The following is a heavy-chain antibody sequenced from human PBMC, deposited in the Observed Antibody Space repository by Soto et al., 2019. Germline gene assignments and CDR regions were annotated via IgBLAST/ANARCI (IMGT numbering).Heavy chain of an antibody. D-gene: IGHD1-1*01. V-gene: IGHV5-51*01. CDR3: ARSVGRGHLNWNDGYYGMDV. J-gene: IGHJ6*02. Sequence: PGESLKISCKGSGYSFTSYWIGWVRQMPGKGLEWMGIIYPGDSDTRYSPSFQGQVTISADKSISTAYLQWSSLKASDTAMYYCARSVGRGHLNWNDGYYGMDVWGQGTTVTVSS. CDR1: GYSFTSYW. CDR2: IYPGDSDT.